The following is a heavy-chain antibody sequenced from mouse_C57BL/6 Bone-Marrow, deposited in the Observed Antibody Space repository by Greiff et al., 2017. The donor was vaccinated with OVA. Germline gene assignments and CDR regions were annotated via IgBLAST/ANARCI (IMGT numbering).Heavy chain of an antibody. CDR1: GFSLTSYA. CDR3: ARMGGLSLYAMDY. V-gene: IGHV2-9-1*01. CDR2: IWTGGGT. J-gene: IGHJ4*01. D-gene: IGHD3-3*01. Sequence: VKLEESGPGLVAPSQSLSITCTVSGFSLTSYAISWVRQPPGKGLDWLGVIWTGGGTNYNSARKSILSISKNNAKSAVFLKMNSLQTDDTARYYCARMGGLSLYAMDYWGQGTSVTVSS.